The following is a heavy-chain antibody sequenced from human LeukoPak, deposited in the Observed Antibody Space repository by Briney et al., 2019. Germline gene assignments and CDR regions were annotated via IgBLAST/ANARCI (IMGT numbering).Heavy chain of an antibody. D-gene: IGHD3-9*01. Sequence: ASVKVSCKASGYTFTSYAMHWVRQAPGQRLEWMGWINAGNGNTKYSQEFQGRVTITRDTSASTAYMELSSLRSEDMAVYYCARGLYDILTGYYPYYFDYWGQGTLVTVSS. CDR2: INAGNGNT. CDR3: ARGLYDILTGYYPYYFDY. CDR1: GYTFTSYA. V-gene: IGHV1-3*03. J-gene: IGHJ4*02.